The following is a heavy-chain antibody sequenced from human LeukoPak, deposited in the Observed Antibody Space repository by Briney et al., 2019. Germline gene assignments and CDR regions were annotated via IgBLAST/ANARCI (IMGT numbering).Heavy chain of an antibody. Sequence: GGSLRLSCAASGFTFSSYGMHWVRQAPGKGLEWVAVIWYDGSNKYYADSVKGRFTISRDNSKNTLYLQMNSLRAEDTAVYYCAKDIYPNWFDPWGQGTLVTVSS. D-gene: IGHD3-9*01. CDR1: GFTFSSYG. V-gene: IGHV3-33*06. CDR2: IWYDGSNK. CDR3: AKDIYPNWFDP. J-gene: IGHJ5*02.